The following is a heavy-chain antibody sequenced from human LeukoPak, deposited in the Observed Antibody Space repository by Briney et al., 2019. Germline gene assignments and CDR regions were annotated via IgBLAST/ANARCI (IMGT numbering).Heavy chain of an antibody. CDR1: GFTFSSYW. V-gene: IGHV3-7*01. J-gene: IGHJ4*02. CDR3: ARTSRDSSSWYSIDLGGFDY. D-gene: IGHD6-13*01. Sequence: PGGSLRLSCAASGFTFSSYWMSWVRQAPGKGLEWVANIKQDGSEKYYVDSVKGRFTISRDNAKNSLYLQMNSLRAEDTAVYYCARTSRDSSSWYSIDLGGFDYWGQGTLVTVSS. CDR2: IKQDGSEK.